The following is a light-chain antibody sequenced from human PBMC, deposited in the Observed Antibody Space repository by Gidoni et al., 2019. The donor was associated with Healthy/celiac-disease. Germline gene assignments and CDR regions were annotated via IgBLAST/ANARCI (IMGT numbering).Light chain of an antibody. Sequence: IQMTQSPSSLSASVGDRVTSTCRASQSISSYLNWYQQKPGKAPKLLIYAASSLQSGVPSRFSGSGSGTDFTLTISSLQPEDFATYYCQQSYSTQFTFGPGTKVDIK. J-gene: IGKJ3*01. CDR2: AAS. V-gene: IGKV1-39*01. CDR1: QSISSY. CDR3: QQSYSTQFT.